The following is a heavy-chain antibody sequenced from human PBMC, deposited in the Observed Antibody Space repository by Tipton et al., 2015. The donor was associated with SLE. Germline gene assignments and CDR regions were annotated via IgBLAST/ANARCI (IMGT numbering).Heavy chain of an antibody. D-gene: IGHD1-1*01. Sequence: SLRLSCAASEFTFSDYYMTWIRQAPGQGLEWVSNIDTIGRIFYADSVKGRFTISRDNAKNSLFLQMTSLRHEDTAVYYCSWSRTCRYYYCMDVWGQGTTVTVSS. CDR2: IDTIGRI. J-gene: IGHJ6*02. V-gene: IGHV3-11*01. CDR1: EFTFSDYY. CDR3: SWSRTCRYYYCMDV.